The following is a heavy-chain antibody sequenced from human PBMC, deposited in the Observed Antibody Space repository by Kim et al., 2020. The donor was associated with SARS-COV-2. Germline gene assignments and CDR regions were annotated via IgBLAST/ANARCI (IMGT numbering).Heavy chain of an antibody. Sequence: GSTSYSPSLKRRVTISVDTSKNQFSLKRSSVTAADTAGYYCARNLWFLDYWGQGTLVTVSS. D-gene: IGHD3-10*01. CDR3: ARNLWFLDY. CDR2: GST. V-gene: IGHV4-4*09. J-gene: IGHJ4*02.